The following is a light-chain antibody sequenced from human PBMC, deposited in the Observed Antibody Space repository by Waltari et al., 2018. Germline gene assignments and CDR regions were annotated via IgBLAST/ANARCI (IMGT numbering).Light chain of an antibody. V-gene: IGKV4-1*01. CDR2: WAS. CDR3: QQYYGTPYT. CDR1: RNLLYSPNNKDF. J-gene: IGKJ2*01. Sequence: DIVMTQSPDSLVVSLGERATINCKSSRNLLYSPNNKDFLAWYQQKPGQPPKLLIYWASTRESGVPDRFTGSGSGTDFSLTISSLQAEDVAVYYCQQYYGTPYTFGQGTKLEIK.